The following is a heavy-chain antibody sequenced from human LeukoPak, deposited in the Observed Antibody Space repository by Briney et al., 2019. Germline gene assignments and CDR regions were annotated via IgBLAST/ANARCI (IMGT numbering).Heavy chain of an antibody. CDR3: TTGIDDEGGY. CDR2: IKTNAEGGTL. Sequence: GGSLRLSCAASGFTYSNVWMNWVRQAPGKGLEWVGRIKTNAEGGTLDYTAPVKGRFTISRDDSKNTLYLQMDSLEVEDTGMYYCTTGIDDEGGYWGQGTLVTVFS. CDR1: GFTYSNVW. D-gene: IGHD3-3*02. V-gene: IGHV3-15*07. J-gene: IGHJ4*02.